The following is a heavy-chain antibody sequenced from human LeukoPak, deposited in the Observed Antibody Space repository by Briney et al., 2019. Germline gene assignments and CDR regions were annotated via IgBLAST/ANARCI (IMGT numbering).Heavy chain of an antibody. CDR3: AKDAPMVRGDPLAVDY. D-gene: IGHD3-10*01. J-gene: IGHJ4*02. Sequence: GGSLRLSCAASGFTFSGYAMSWVRQAPGKGLEWVSAISGSGGSTYYADSVKGRFTISRDNSKNTLYLQMNSLRAEDTAVYYCAKDAPMVRGDPLAVDYWGQGTLVTVSS. CDR1: GFTFSGYA. V-gene: IGHV3-23*01. CDR2: ISGSGGST.